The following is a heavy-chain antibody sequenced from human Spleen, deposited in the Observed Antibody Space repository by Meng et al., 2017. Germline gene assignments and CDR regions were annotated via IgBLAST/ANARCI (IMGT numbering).Heavy chain of an antibody. CDR3: AKGRDGSLLTGFDY. CDR2: ISWNSCSI. Sequence: SLKISCAASGCTFDDYAMHWVRQAPGKGLECVSGISWNSCSIGNADSVKGRFTISRENAKNSLYLQMNSLRAEDMALYYCAKGRDGSLLTGFDYWGQETLVTVSS. CDR1: GCTFDDYA. J-gene: IGHJ4*02. D-gene: IGHD2-15*01. V-gene: IGHV3-9*03.